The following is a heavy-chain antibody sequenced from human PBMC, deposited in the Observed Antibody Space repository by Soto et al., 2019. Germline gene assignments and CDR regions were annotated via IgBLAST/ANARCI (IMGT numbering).Heavy chain of an antibody. CDR3: SRGRFFGPHVFDY. D-gene: IGHD3-3*01. V-gene: IGHV4-34*01. Sequence: PSETLSLTCAVYGGFFSGYYWSWIRQPPGKGLEWIGEINHSGSTNYNPSLKSRVTISVDTSKNQFSLKLSSVTAADTAVYYCSRGRFFGPHVFDYWGQGTLVTVSS. CDR2: INHSGST. J-gene: IGHJ4*02. CDR1: GGFFSGYY.